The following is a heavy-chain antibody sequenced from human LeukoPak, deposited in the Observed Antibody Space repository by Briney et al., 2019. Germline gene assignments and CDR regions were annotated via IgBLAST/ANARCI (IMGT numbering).Heavy chain of an antibody. CDR3: ARGTIAAAGRDWYFDL. Sequence: SETLSLTCTVSGGSISSYYWSWIRQPPGKGLEWIGYIFYSGSTNYNPSLKSRATISVDTSKNQFSLKLSSVTAADTAVYYCARGTIAAAGRDWYFDLWGRGTLVTVSS. CDR1: GGSISSYY. V-gene: IGHV4-59*01. CDR2: IFYSGST. J-gene: IGHJ2*01. D-gene: IGHD6-13*01.